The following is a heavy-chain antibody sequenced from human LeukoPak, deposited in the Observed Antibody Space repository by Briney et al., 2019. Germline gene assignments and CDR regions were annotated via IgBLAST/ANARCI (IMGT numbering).Heavy chain of an antibody. V-gene: IGHV3-23*01. J-gene: IGHJ3*02. D-gene: IGHD6-19*01. CDR2: IGDSGVST. CDR3: AKDVQWLANAFDI. Sequence: PGGSLRLSCAASGFTFSTYAMNWVRQAPGKGPEWVSGIGDSGVSTFYSYSVKGRFAISRDNSKNTLYLRMNSLRVEDTAVYYCAKDVQWLANAFDIWGPGTMVTVSS. CDR1: GFTFSTYA.